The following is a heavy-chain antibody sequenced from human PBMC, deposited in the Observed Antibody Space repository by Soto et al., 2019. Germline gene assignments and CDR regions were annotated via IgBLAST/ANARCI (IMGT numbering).Heavy chain of an antibody. J-gene: IGHJ6*02. CDR3: ASDARMRLGRYYGMDV. CDR2: IIPIFGTA. CDR1: GGTFSSYA. V-gene: IGHV1-69*12. Sequence: QVQLVQSGAEVKKPGSSVKVSCKASGGTFSSYAISWVRQAPGQGLEWMGGIIPIFGTANYAQKFQGRVTITADDSTSTAYMELSSLRSEDTAVYYCASDARMRLGRYYGMDVWGQGTTVTVSS. D-gene: IGHD7-27*01.